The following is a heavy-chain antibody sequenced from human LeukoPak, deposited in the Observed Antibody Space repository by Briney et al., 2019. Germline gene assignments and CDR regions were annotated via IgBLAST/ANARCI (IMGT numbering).Heavy chain of an antibody. D-gene: IGHD3-10*01. Sequence: QAGGSLRLSCAASGFTFSSYAMHWVRQAPGKGLEWVAVIWYDGSNKYYADSVKGRFTISRDNSKNTLYLQMNSLRAEDTAVYYCAKIPAVVREATDDYWGQGTLVTVSS. CDR2: IWYDGSNK. CDR3: AKIPAVVREATDDY. V-gene: IGHV3-30*02. CDR1: GFTFSSYA. J-gene: IGHJ4*02.